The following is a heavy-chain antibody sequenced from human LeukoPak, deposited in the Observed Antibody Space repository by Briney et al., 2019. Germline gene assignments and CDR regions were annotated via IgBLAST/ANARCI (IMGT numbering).Heavy chain of an antibody. CDR3: ARDGRGLGFYYYYMDV. J-gene: IGHJ6*03. CDR2: INHSGST. V-gene: IGHV4-34*01. Sequence: SETLSLTCAVYGGSFSGYYWSWIRQPPGKGLEWIGEINHSGSTNYNPSLKSRVTISVDTSKNQFSLKLSSVTAADTAVYYCARDGRGLGFYYYYMDVWGKGTTVTVSS. CDR1: GGSFSGYY. D-gene: IGHD2-8*01.